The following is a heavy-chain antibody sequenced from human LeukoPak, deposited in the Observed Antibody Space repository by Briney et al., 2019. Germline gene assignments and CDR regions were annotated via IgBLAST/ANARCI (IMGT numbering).Heavy chain of an antibody. CDR1: GFTVSGNY. V-gene: IGHV3-53*01. D-gene: IGHD2-2*01. Sequence: PGGSLRLSCAVSGFTVSGNYMTWVRQAPGKGLEWVSIIYSGGTTYYAHSVKGRFIISRDNSKSTLYLQMNSLRAEDTAVYYCAREHYAGGHWGQGTLVTVSS. CDR3: AREHYAGGH. CDR2: IYSGGTT. J-gene: IGHJ4*02.